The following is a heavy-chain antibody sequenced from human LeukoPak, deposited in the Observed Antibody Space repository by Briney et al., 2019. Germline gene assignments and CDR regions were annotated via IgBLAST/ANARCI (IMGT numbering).Heavy chain of an antibody. CDR2: ISAYNGNT. CDR3: ARERCSSTSCYTRSIYYYYYMDV. V-gene: IGHV1-18*01. CDR1: GYTFTSYD. D-gene: IGHD2-2*02. J-gene: IGHJ6*03. Sequence: ASVKVSCKASGYTFTSYDINWVRQAPGQGLEWMGWISAYNGNTNYVQKFQGRVTMTTDTSTSTAYMELSSLRSDDTAVYYCARERCSSTSCYTRSIYYYYYMDVWGKGTTVTVSS.